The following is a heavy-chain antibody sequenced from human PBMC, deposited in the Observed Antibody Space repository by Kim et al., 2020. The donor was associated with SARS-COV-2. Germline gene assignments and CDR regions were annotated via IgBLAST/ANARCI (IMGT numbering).Heavy chain of an antibody. CDR1: GYTFTSDY. CDR2: INPSGTIT. J-gene: IGHJ4*02. Sequence: ASVKVSCKASGYTFTSDYMHWVRQAPGQGLEWMGVINPSGTITSYAQRFQGRVTMTRDTSTSTDYMELNSLRSEDTAIYYCAREIPSTAQFDYWGQGTL. CDR3: AREIPSTAQFDY. D-gene: IGHD2-21*01. V-gene: IGHV1-46*01.